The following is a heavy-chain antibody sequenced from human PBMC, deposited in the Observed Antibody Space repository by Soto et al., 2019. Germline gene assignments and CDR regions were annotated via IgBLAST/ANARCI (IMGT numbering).Heavy chain of an antibody. D-gene: IGHD2-21*01. CDR1: GGSVTRSSNY. CDR2: IYSSGTT. V-gene: IGHV4-61*01. J-gene: IGHJ6*04. Sequence: QVVLQESGPGLVKPSETLSLTCTVSGGSVTRSSNYWSWIRQSPGKGLEWIGYIYSSGTTKYNPSLRSRVTISLDTFKNQFSLHLTSVTAADTAAYYCARAAAYGTQCYSSGNYYYYGVDVWGEGATVTISS. CDR3: ARAAAYGTQCYSSGNYYYYGVDV.